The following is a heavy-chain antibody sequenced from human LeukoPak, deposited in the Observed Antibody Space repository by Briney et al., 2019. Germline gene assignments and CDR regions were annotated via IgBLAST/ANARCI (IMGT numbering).Heavy chain of an antibody. CDR2: ISGSGGST. CDR1: GFTFSSHA. Sequence: GGSLRLSCAASGFTFSSHAMSWVRQAPGKGLEWVSAISGSGGSTYYADSVKGRFTISRDNSKNTLYLQMNSLRAEDTAVYYCAKDSRRDYDFWSRYYRPEYFDYWGQGTLVTVSS. D-gene: IGHD3-3*01. CDR3: AKDSRRDYDFWSRYYRPEYFDY. J-gene: IGHJ4*02. V-gene: IGHV3-23*01.